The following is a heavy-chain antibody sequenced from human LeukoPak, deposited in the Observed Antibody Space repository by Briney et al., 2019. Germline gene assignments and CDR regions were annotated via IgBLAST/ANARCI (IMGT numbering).Heavy chain of an antibody. CDR3: ARDVVVVVPAARGPYNWFDP. J-gene: IGHJ5*02. D-gene: IGHD2-2*01. V-gene: IGHV1-2*02. Sequence: ASVTVSCTASGYAFTGYYMQWVRQAPGQGLGWMGWINPNSGGTNYAQKFQGRVTMTRDTSISTAYMELSRLRSDDTAVYYCARDVVVVVPAARGPYNWFDPWGQGTLVTVSS. CDR1: GYAFTGYY. CDR2: INPNSGGT.